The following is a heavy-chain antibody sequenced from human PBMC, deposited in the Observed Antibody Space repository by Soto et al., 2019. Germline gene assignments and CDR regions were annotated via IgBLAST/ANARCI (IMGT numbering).Heavy chain of an antibody. V-gene: IGHV4-34*01. Sequence: SETLSLTCAVYGGSFSGYYWRWIRQPPGKGLEWIGEINHSGSTNYNPSLKSRVTISVDTSKNQFSLKLSSVTAADTVLYYCARGLSGSGYYYYMDVWGKGTTVTVSS. CDR2: INHSGST. CDR1: GGSFSGYY. CDR3: ARGLSGSGYYYYMDV. D-gene: IGHD3-10*01. J-gene: IGHJ6*03.